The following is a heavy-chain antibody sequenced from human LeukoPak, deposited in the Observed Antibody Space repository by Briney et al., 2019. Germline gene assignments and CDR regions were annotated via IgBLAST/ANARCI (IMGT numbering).Heavy chain of an antibody. Sequence: GGSLRLSCVAYRLCVSSIYITWVRQAQGKGLEWVAIIYNDYCGGSKYCADSGKGRFTISRDNSKNMLYRQMNSHIAEDTAVYSCARGTVTAPDYWGQGTLVTGSS. CDR3: ARGTVTAPDY. V-gene: IGHV3-53*01. CDR2: IYNDYCGGSK. CDR1: RLCVSSIY. J-gene: IGHJ4*02. D-gene: IGHD4-17*01.